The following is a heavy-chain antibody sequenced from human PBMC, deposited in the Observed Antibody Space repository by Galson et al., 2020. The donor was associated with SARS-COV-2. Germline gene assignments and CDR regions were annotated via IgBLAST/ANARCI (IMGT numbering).Heavy chain of an antibody. Sequence: GESLKISCSVSGLTFSDYFMTWIRQAPGKGLEWISYISGASVTKYYAASVKGRFTISRDNTKNSVYLQMNGLRAEDTAIYFCVTGVSAFDYWGQGALVTVSS. V-gene: IGHV3-11*04. J-gene: IGHJ4*02. CDR1: GLTFSDYF. CDR2: ISGASVTK. D-gene: IGHD3-10*01. CDR3: VTGVSAFDY.